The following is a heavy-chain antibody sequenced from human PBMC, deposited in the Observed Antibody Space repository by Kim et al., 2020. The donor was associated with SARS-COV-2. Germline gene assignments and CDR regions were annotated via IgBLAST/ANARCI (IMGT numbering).Heavy chain of an antibody. Sequence: GGSLRLSCAASGFTFSSYGMHWVRQAPGKGLEWVAVISYDGSNKYYADSVKGRFTISRDNSKNTLYLQMNSLRAEDTAVYYCARDGRRSGYDVAFDIWGQGTMVTVSS. J-gene: IGHJ3*02. D-gene: IGHD5-12*01. CDR2: ISYDGSNK. V-gene: IGHV3-33*05. CDR1: GFTFSSYG. CDR3: ARDGRRSGYDVAFDI.